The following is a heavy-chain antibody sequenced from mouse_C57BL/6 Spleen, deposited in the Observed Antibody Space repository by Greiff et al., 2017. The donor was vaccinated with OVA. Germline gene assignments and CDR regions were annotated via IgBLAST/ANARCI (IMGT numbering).Heavy chain of an antibody. V-gene: IGHV1-9*01. CDR1: GYTFTGYW. CDR3: ARRGMVTTRAWFAY. D-gene: IGHD2-2*01. Sequence: VQLQQSGAELMKPGASVKLSCKATGYTFTGYWIEWVKQRPGHGLEWIGEILPGSVSTNYNEKFKGKATFTADTSSNTAYMQLSSLTTEDSAIYYCARRGMVTTRAWFAYWGQGTLVTVSA. J-gene: IGHJ3*01. CDR2: ILPGSVST.